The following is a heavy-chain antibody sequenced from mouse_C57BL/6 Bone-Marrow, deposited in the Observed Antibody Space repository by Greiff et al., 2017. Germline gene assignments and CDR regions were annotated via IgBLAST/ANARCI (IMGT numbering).Heavy chain of an antibody. D-gene: IGHD1-3*01. CDR3: ARYKEGWYFDV. CDR2: ISGGGGNT. J-gene: IGHJ1*03. Sequence: EVKVEESGGGLVKPGGSLKLSCAASGFTFSSYTMSWVRQTPEKRLEWVATISGGGGNTYYPDSVKGRFTISRDNAKNTLYLQMSSLRSEDTALYYCARYKEGWYFDVWGTGTTVTVSS. V-gene: IGHV5-9*01. CDR1: GFTFSSYT.